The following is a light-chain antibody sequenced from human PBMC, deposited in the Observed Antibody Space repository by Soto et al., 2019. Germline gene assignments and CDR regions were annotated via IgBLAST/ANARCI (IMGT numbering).Light chain of an antibody. CDR1: QSIGIN. CDR2: GAT. CDR3: QQYSNWPSIT. V-gene: IGKV3-15*01. Sequence: EIVMTQSPATLSVSPGERATPSCRASQSIGINLAWYHQKPGQTPRLLIYGATSRATGVPARFSGSGSGTEFTLTIKSLQSEDFAVYYCQQYSNWPSITFGQGTRLEIQ. J-gene: IGKJ5*01.